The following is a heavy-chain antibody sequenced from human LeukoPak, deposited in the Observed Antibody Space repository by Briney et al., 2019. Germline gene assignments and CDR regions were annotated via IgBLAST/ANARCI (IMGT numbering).Heavy chain of an antibody. D-gene: IGHD1-1*01. CDR2: IYHSGST. J-gene: IGHJ4*02. CDR1: GYSISSGYY. V-gene: IGHV4-38-2*02. Sequence: SETLSLTCTVSGYSISSGYYWGWIRQPPGKGLEWIGSIYHSGSTYYNPSLKSRVTISVDTSKNQFSLKLSSVTAADTAVYYCARDYNYYFDYWGQGTLVTVSS. CDR3: ARDYNYYFDY.